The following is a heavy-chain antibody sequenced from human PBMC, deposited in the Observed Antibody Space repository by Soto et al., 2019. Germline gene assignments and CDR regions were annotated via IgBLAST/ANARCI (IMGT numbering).Heavy chain of an antibody. Sequence: GASVKVSCKASGYTFTSYGISWVRQAPGQGLEWMGWISAYNGNTNYAQKLQGRVTMTTDTSTSTAYMELRSLRSDDTAVYYCARTGDGYNLYYYGMDVWGQGTTVTVSS. CDR2: ISAYNGNT. D-gene: IGHD7-27*01. CDR1: GYTFTSYG. V-gene: IGHV1-18*01. J-gene: IGHJ6*02. CDR3: ARTGDGYNLYYYGMDV.